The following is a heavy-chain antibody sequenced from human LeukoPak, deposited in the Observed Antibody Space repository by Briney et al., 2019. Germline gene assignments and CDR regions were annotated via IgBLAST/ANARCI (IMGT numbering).Heavy chain of an antibody. CDR2: ISGSGGTT. CDR1: GFTFSAYA. Sequence: GGSLRLSCAASGFTFSAYAMAWVRQAPGKGLEWVSTISGSGGTTYSADSVKGRFTISRDNSKNILYLQVNSLRAGDTAVYYCAKGNGYSYGRYYFDYWGQGTLVTVSS. V-gene: IGHV3-23*01. D-gene: IGHD5-18*01. CDR3: AKGNGYSYGRYYFDY. J-gene: IGHJ4*02.